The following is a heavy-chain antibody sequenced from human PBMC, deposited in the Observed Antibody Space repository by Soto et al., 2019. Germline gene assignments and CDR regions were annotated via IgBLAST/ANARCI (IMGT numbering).Heavy chain of an antibody. CDR1: GFTFSSYA. J-gene: IGHJ6*02. CDR2: ISGSGGST. CDR3: GAQPVVVTAIPVLGMDV. D-gene: IGHD2-21*02. Sequence: GSLRLACSASGFTFSSYAMSWVRQAPGKGLEWVSAISGSGGSTYYADSVKGRFTISRDNSKNTLYLQMNSLRAEDTAVYYCGAQPVVVTAIPVLGMDVWGQGTKVTVYS. V-gene: IGHV3-23*01.